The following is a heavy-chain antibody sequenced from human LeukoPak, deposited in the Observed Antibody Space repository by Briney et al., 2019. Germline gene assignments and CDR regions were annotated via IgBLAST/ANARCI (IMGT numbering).Heavy chain of an antibody. D-gene: IGHD1-26*01. Sequence: GGSLRLSCAASGFTFSSYWMGWVRQAPGKGLEWVANIKQDGSEKYYVDSVKGRFTISRDNAENSLDLQMNSLRAEDTALYYCAGIRWAGGTWAFDYWGQGILVTVSS. V-gene: IGHV3-7*01. CDR3: AGIRWAGGTWAFDY. CDR2: IKQDGSEK. CDR1: GFTFSSYW. J-gene: IGHJ4*02.